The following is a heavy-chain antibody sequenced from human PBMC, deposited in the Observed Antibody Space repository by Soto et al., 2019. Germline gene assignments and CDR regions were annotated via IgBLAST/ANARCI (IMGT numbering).Heavy chain of an antibody. Sequence: QVQLVESGGGVVQPGRSLRLSCAASGFTFSSYAMHWVRQAPGKGLEWVAVISFDGTNKYYADSVKGRFTISRDSSKNTLSLQINSLRAEDSAVYYCAKVYGEQDYYFDYWGHGTLVTVSS. CDR3: AKVYGEQDYYFDY. J-gene: IGHJ4*01. V-gene: IGHV3-30*18. CDR1: GFTFSSYA. CDR2: ISFDGTNK. D-gene: IGHD1-26*01.